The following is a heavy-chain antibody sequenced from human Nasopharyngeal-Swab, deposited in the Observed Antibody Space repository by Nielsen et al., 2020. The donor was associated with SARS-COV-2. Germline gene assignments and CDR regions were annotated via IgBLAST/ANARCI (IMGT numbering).Heavy chain of an antibody. Sequence: SGPTLVQPTQPLTLTCTFSGFSLSTSGVGVGWIRQPPGKALEWLALIYWDDDKRYSPSLKSRLTITKDTSKNQVVLTMTNMDPVDTATYYCAHRPGGVGDSYFDYWGQGTLVTVSS. CDR3: AHRPGGVGDSYFDY. D-gene: IGHD2-21*02. CDR1: GFSLSTSGVG. J-gene: IGHJ4*02. V-gene: IGHV2-5*02. CDR2: IYWDDDK.